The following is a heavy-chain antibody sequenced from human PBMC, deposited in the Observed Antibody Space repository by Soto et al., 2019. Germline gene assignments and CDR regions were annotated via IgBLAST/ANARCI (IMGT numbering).Heavy chain of an antibody. Sequence: QVQLVQSGAEVKKPGSSVKVSCKASGGTFSSYAISWVRQAPGQGLEWMGGIIPIFGTANYAQKFQGRVTISAYESRSRVYMGLGRLRSEDTAVYYCARDRGVLEWFWGDYWGQGTLVTVSS. CDR2: IIPIFGTA. CDR1: GGTFSSYA. V-gene: IGHV1-69*01. D-gene: IGHD3-3*01. CDR3: ARDRGVLEWFWGDY. J-gene: IGHJ4*02.